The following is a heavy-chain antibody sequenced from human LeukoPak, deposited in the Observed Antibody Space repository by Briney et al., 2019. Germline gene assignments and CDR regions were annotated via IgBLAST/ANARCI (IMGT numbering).Heavy chain of an antibody. D-gene: IGHD5-18*01. CDR2: IIPIFGTA. V-gene: IGHV1-69*13. CDR3: ARANTAMVYYYYGMDV. J-gene: IGHJ6*02. CDR1: GGTFSSYA. Sequence: SVKVSCKASGGTFSSYAISWVRQAPGQGLEWMGGIIPIFGTANYAQKFQGRVTITADESTSTAYMELSSLRSEDTAVYYCARANTAMVYYYYGMDVWGQGTTVTVSS.